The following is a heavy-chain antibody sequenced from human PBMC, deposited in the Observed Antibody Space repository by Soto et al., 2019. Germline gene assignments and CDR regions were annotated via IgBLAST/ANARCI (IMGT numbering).Heavy chain of an antibody. J-gene: IGHJ6*03. CDR2: ISGSGGST. CDR1: GFTFSSYA. CDR3: AKSGLGYCSSTSCAHSSIKRRYYYYYYMDV. D-gene: IGHD2-2*01. Sequence: GGSLRLSCAASGFTFSSYAMSWVRQAPGKGLEWVSAISGSGGSTYYADSVKGRFTISRDNSKNTLYLQMNSLRAEDTAVYYCAKSGLGYCSSTSCAHSSIKRRYYYYYYMDVWGKGTTVTVSS. V-gene: IGHV3-23*01.